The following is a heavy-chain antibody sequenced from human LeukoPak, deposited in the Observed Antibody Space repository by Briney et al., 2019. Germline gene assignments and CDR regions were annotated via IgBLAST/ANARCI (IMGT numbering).Heavy chain of an antibody. Sequence: PSETLSLTCTVSGGSISSSTYYWGWIRQPPGKGLEWIGSIYYSGSTYYNPSLKSRVTISVDTSKNQFSLKLSSVTAADTAVYYCARTIYYYDGSGYPYDAFDVWGQGTMVTVSS. J-gene: IGHJ3*01. CDR1: GGSISSSTYY. CDR3: ARTIYYYDGSGYPYDAFDV. CDR2: IYYSGST. V-gene: IGHV4-39*07. D-gene: IGHD3-22*01.